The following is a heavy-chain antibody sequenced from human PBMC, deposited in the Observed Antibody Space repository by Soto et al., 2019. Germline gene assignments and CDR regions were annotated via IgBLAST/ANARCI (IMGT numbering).Heavy chain of an antibody. J-gene: IGHJ6*02. CDR1: GGTFSSYA. V-gene: IGHV1-69*13. CDR3: ARDRRMYSSSSGTTLNGSDYYYYGMDV. CDR2: IIPIFGTA. D-gene: IGHD6-6*01. Sequence: SVKVSCKASGGTFSSYAISWVRQAPGQGLEWMGGIIPIFGTANYAQKFQGRVTITADESTSTAYMELSSLRSEDTAVYYCARDRRMYSSSSGTTLNGSDYYYYGMDVWGQ.